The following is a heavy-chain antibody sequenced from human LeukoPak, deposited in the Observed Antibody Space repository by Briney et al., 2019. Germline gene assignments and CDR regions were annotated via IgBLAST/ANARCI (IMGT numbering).Heavy chain of an antibody. CDR1: GFTFSNYN. CDR2: ISSSSSYI. J-gene: IGHJ4*02. Sequence: KPGGSLRLSCAASGFTFSNYNMNWVRQAPGKGLEWVSSISSSSSYIYYVDSVKGRFTISRDNSKNTLYLQMNSLRAEDTAVYYCAKDGYYDFWSGYFDYWGQGTLVTVSS. D-gene: IGHD3-3*01. CDR3: AKDGYYDFWSGYFDY. V-gene: IGHV3-21*04.